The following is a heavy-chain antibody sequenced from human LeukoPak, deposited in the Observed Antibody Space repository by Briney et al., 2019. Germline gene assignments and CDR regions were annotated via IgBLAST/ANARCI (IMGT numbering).Heavy chain of an antibody. CDR3: AKDLGVTIFGVVRWDFDY. Sequence: GGSLRLSCAASGFTFSDYWMTWVRQAPGKGLEWVANIKRDGSEKYYVDSVKGRFTISRDNSKNTLYLQMNSLRAEDTAVYYCAKDLGVTIFGVVRWDFDYWGQGTLVTVSS. CDR2: IKRDGSEK. J-gene: IGHJ4*02. CDR1: GFTFSDYW. V-gene: IGHV3-7*03. D-gene: IGHD3-3*01.